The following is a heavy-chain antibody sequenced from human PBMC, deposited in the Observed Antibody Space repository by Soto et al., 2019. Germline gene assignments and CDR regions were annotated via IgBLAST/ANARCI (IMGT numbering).Heavy chain of an antibody. D-gene: IGHD3-9*01. CDR2: ISGSGDKI. Sequence: GGSLRLSCAAPRFTFSSYAMSWVRQAPGKGLEWVSSISGSGDKINHADSVKGRFTTSRDNSKNMLYLEMRSLRAEDTAVYYCAKGSHYDILTAYHAFDYWGPGTLVTVSS. CDR3: AKGSHYDILTAYHAFDY. V-gene: IGHV3-23*01. CDR1: RFTFSSYA. J-gene: IGHJ4*02.